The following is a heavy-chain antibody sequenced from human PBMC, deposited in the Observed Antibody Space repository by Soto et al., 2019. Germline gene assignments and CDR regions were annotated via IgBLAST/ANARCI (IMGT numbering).Heavy chain of an antibody. CDR2: INAGDGDT. J-gene: IGHJ4*02. CDR3: ATSDWAW. CDR1: GYSFTNYG. D-gene: IGHD3-9*01. V-gene: IGHV1-3*05. Sequence: QIKLVQSGAEEKKPGASVRLSCKASGYSFTNYGIHWVRQAPGQGLEWVGYINAGDGDTRYSPKFQGRLTITRDTAASTAYMGLSRLTSKDTAVYYCATSDWAWWGLGSLVTFSS.